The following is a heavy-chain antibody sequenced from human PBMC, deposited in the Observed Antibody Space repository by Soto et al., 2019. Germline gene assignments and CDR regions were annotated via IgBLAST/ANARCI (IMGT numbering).Heavy chain of an antibody. V-gene: IGHV1-3*01. CDR1: GYTFTSYA. J-gene: IGHJ4*02. Sequence: VQLVQSGAEVKKPGASVKVSCKASGYTFTSYAMHWVRQAPGQRLEWMGWINAGNGNTKYSQKFQGRVTITRDTSASTAYMELSSLRSEDTAVYYCARVGGGYDYFDYWGQGTLVTVSS. D-gene: IGHD5-12*01. CDR2: INAGNGNT. CDR3: ARVGGGYDYFDY.